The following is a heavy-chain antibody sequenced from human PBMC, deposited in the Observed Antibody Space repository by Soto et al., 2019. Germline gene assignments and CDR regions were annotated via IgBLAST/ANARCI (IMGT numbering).Heavy chain of an antibody. Sequence: SVKVSCKASGGTFSTFGISWVRQAPGQGLEWMGGIIPFLGTARYSQKFEDRITITADESTNTVYMDLRSLTSEDTAIYYCAKSAPMDAGDKYYYDFWGQGALVTVSS. CDR3: AKSAPMDAGDKYYYDF. CDR1: GGTFSTFG. J-gene: IGHJ4*02. D-gene: IGHD4-17*01. V-gene: IGHV1-69*13. CDR2: IIPFLGTA.